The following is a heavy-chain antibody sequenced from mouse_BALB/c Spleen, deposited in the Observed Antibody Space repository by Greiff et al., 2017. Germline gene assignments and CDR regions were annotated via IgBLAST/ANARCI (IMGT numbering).Heavy chain of an antibody. CDR3: ASRAYYGNGGFAY. J-gene: IGHJ3*01. CDR1: GFSLTSYG. Sequence: QVQLKESGPGLVQPSQSLSITCTVSGFSLTSYGVHWVRQSPGKGLEWLGVIWSGGSTDYNAAFISRLSISKDNSKSQVFFKMNSLQANDTAIYYCASRAYYGNGGFAYWGQGTLVTVSA. D-gene: IGHD2-10*01. CDR2: IWSGGST. V-gene: IGHV2-2*02.